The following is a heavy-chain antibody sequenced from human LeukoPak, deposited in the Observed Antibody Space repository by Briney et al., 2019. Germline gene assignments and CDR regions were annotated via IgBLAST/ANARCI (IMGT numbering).Heavy chain of an antibody. V-gene: IGHV4-30-4*08. Sequence: SETLSLTCAVSGYPINSAHYWVWIRQPPGKGLEWIGYIYYSGSTYYNPSLKSRVTISVDTSKNQFSLKLSSVTAADTAVYYCARVWYYYGSGGIDYWGQGTLVTVSS. CDR1: GYPINSAHY. CDR3: ARVWYYYGSGGIDY. J-gene: IGHJ4*02. D-gene: IGHD3-10*01. CDR2: IYYSGST.